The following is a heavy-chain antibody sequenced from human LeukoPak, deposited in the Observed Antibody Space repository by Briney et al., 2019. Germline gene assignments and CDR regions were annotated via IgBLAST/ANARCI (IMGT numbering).Heavy chain of an antibody. D-gene: IGHD3-22*01. Sequence: PGGSLRLSCAASGFTFSDYYMNWIRQAPGKGLEWVSYIDTRASYTNYADSVKGRFTISRDNAKNSLYLQMNSLRAEDTAVYYCARDVGENYYDSSGYLFDYWGQGTLVTVSS. CDR2: IDTRASYT. CDR3: ARDVGENYYDSSGYLFDY. CDR1: GFTFSDYY. V-gene: IGHV3-11*06. J-gene: IGHJ4*02.